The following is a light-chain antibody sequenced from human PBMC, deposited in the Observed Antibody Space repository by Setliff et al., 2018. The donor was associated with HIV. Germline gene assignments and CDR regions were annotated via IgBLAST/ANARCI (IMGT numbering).Light chain of an antibody. CDR2: DVT. CDR1: SSGVGGYNS. CDR3: SSYTSANTWV. J-gene: IGLJ1*01. Sequence: QSVLTQPPSVSGSPGQSVTISCTGTSSGVGGYNSVSWYQQSPGTAPKLMISDVTTRPSGVPDRFSGSKSGNTASLTISRLRAEDEADYYCSSYTSANTWVFGTGNKV. V-gene: IGLV2-18*02.